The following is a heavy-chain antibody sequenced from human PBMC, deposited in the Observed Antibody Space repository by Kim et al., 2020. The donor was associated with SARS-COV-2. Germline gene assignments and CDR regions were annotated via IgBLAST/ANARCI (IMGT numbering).Heavy chain of an antibody. D-gene: IGHD2-21*02. Sequence: ASVKVSCKVSGYTLTELSMHWVRQAPGKGLEWMGGFDPEDGETIYAQKFQGRVTMTEDTSTDTAYMELSSLRSEDTAVYYCATDVRKWGDLTARVSYAFDIWGQGTMVTVSS. CDR3: ATDVRKWGDLTARVSYAFDI. V-gene: IGHV1-24*01. CDR1: GYTLTELS. J-gene: IGHJ3*02. CDR2: FDPEDGET.